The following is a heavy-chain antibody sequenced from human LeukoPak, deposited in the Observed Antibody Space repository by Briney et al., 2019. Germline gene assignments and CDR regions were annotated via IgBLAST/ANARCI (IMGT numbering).Heavy chain of an antibody. Sequence: GTSVKVSCKASGFTFTSSAMQWVRQARGQRLEWIGWIVVGSGNTNYAQKFQERVTITRDMSTSTAYMELSSLRSEDTAVYYCARDSSGWDTYFDYWGQGTLVTVSS. D-gene: IGHD6-19*01. V-gene: IGHV1-58*02. CDR2: IVVGSGNT. CDR1: GFTFTSSA. CDR3: ARDSSGWDTYFDY. J-gene: IGHJ4*02.